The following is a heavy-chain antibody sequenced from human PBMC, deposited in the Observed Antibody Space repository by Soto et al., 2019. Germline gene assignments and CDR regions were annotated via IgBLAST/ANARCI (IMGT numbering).Heavy chain of an antibody. CDR3: ARGWGYDSNDYYYAY. CDR1: GGTFSRHD. D-gene: IGHD3-22*01. V-gene: IGHV1-69*01. J-gene: IGHJ4*02. Sequence: QVQLVQSGAEVRKPGSSVKVSCKASGGTFSRHDIIWVRQAPGQELEWMGGIIPIFGTANHAQKFQGRVTITADESTITVYIELSSLRSEDTAVYYCARGWGYDSNDYYYAYWGQGTLVIVSS. CDR2: IIPIFGTA.